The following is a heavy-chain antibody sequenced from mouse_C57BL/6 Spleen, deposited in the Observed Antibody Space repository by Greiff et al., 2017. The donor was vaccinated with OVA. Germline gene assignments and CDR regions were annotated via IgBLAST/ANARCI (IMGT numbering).Heavy chain of an antibody. CDR2: IYPGDGDT. CDR3: AREGYDYSAWFAY. Sequence: QVQLQQSGAELVKPGASVKISCKASGYAFSSYWMNWVKQRPGKGLEWFGQIYPGDGDTTYNGKFKGKATLTAAKSSSTAYMQLSSLTSEDSAVYFCAREGYDYSAWFAYWGQGTLVTVSA. V-gene: IGHV1-80*01. D-gene: IGHD2-4*01. J-gene: IGHJ3*01. CDR1: GYAFSSYW.